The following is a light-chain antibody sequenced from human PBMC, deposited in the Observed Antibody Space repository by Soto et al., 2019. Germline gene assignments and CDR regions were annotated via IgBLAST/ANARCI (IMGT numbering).Light chain of an antibody. CDR1: QSISSR. Sequence: DIQMTQSPSTLSASVGDRVTITCRASQSISSRLAWYQQKPGKAPKFLIYDASSLKSGVPSRFSGSGSGTEFTRTISSLQPDDFATYYGQQYNSYFALTFGGGTKVEIK. V-gene: IGKV1-5*01. CDR2: DAS. J-gene: IGKJ4*01. CDR3: QQYNSYFALT.